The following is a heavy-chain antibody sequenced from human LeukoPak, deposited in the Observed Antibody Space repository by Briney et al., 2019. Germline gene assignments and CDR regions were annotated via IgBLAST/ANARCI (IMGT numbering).Heavy chain of an antibody. V-gene: IGHV4-4*07. D-gene: IGHD6-19*01. CDR2: IYTSGST. CDR1: GGSISSYY. Sequence: PSETLSLTCTVSGGSISSYYGSWIRQPAGKGLEWNGRIYTSGSTNYNPSLKSRVTMSVDTSKNQFSLKLSSVTAADMAVYYCARGGSSGWPDAFDIWGQGTMVTVSS. J-gene: IGHJ3*02. CDR3: ARGGSSGWPDAFDI.